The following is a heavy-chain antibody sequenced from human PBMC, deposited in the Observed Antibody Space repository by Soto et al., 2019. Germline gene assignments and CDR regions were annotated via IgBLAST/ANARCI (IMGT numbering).Heavy chain of an antibody. CDR3: ARSQGSSTSLEIYYYYYYGMDV. CDR2: IIPISDTT. CDR1: GGTFSSYA. Sequence: QVQLVQSGAEVKKPGSSVKVSCKASGGTFSSYAISWVRQAPGQGLEWMGGIIPISDTTNYAQKFQGRVTITAVESTSTAYMELSSLRSEDPAVYYCARSQGSSTSLEIYYYYYYGMDVWGQGTTVTVSS. V-gene: IGHV1-69*01. D-gene: IGHD2-2*01. J-gene: IGHJ6*02.